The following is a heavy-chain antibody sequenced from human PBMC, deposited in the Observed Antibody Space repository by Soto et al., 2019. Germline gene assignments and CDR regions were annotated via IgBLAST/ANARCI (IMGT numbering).Heavy chain of an antibody. Sequence: QVQLVQSGAEVKKPGASVKVSCKASGYTFTSYDIHWVRQATGQGLEWMGWMNPNSGNTSYAQKFQGRVTMTRNTSISTAYMELSSLRSEDTAVYYCARGLMTSEDYYFDYWVQGTLVTVSS. J-gene: IGHJ4*02. CDR2: MNPNSGNT. D-gene: IGHD2-21*02. CDR1: GYTFTSYD. V-gene: IGHV1-8*01. CDR3: ARGLMTSEDYYFDY.